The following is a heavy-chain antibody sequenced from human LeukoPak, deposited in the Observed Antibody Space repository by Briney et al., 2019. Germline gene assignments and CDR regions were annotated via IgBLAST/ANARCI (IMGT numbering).Heavy chain of an antibody. D-gene: IGHD1-1*01. CDR3: AKFPPYNWNDSSRPYYFDY. J-gene: IGHJ4*02. CDR1: GLTFSNYA. V-gene: IGHV3-23*01. CDR2: ISGSGGST. Sequence: GGSLRLSCAASGLTFSNYAMSWVRQAPGKGLEWVSAISGSGGSTYYADSVKGRLTISRDNSKNTLYLQMNSLRAEDTAVYYCAKFPPYNWNDSSRPYYFDYWGQGTLVTVSS.